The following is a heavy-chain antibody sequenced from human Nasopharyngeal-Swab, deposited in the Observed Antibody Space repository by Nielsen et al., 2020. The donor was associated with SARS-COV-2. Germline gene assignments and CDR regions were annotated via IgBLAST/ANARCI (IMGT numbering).Heavy chain of an antibody. J-gene: IGHJ4*02. V-gene: IGHV3-48*04. Sequence: GGSLSLSCAASGFTFSSCSMNWVRQAPGKGLEWVSYISSSSRTISYADSVKSRFTISRDNAKNSLYLQMHSLRAEETAVYYCARDSSGYDFDYWGQGTLVTVSS. CDR2: ISSSSRTI. CDR3: ARDSSGYDFDY. D-gene: IGHD3-22*01. CDR1: GFTFSSCS.